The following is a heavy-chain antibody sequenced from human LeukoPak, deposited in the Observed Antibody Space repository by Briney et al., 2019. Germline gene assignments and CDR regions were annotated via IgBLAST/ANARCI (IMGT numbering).Heavy chain of an antibody. Sequence: GGSLRLSCAASGFTFSSYEMNWVRQAPGKGLEWVSYISSSGSTIYYADSVKGRFTISRDNAKNSLYLQMNSLRGEDTASYYCAKGGIYRGYYYYYMDVWGKGTTVTISS. D-gene: IGHD6-13*01. J-gene: IGHJ6*03. V-gene: IGHV3-48*03. CDR3: AKGGIYRGYYYYYMDV. CDR2: ISSSGSTI. CDR1: GFTFSSYE.